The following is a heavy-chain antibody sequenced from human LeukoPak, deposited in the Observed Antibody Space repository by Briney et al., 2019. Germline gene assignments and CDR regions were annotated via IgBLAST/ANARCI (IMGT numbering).Heavy chain of an antibody. CDR1: GFTFSSYA. J-gene: IGHJ4*02. CDR3: ASYGDYDSGGHSYYFDY. D-gene: IGHD3-22*01. Sequence: GGSLRLSCAASGFTFSSYAMHWVRQAPGKGLERVAVISYDGSNKYYADSVKGRFTISRDNSKNTLYLQMNSLRAEDTALYYCASYGDYDSGGHSYYFDYWGQGTLVTVSS. V-gene: IGHV3-30*04. CDR2: ISYDGSNK.